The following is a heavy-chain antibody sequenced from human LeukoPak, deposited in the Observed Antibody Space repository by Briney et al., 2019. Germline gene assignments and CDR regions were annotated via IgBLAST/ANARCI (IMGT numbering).Heavy chain of an antibody. CDR1: GFTFSNYE. CDR2: IGSSGCNL. V-gene: IGHV3-48*03. Sequence: PGGSLRLSCAASGFTFSNYEMNWVRQAPGKGLEGVSYIGSSGCNLYYADSVRGRLTISRDNAKNSLYLQMNSLRAEDAAVYYCARDIFAVVHSGYFDSWGQETLVTVSS. J-gene: IGHJ4*02. CDR3: ARDIFAVVHSGYFDS. D-gene: IGHD3-3*02.